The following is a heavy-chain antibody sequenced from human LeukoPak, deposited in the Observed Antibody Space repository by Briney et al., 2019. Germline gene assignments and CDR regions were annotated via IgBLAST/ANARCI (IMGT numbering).Heavy chain of an antibody. CDR2: ISTSGGT. V-gene: IGHV4-61*02. D-gene: IGHD6-6*01. CDR3: AREFSGTSIAARVFDS. Sequence: SETLSLTCSVSGGSVTSGSYYWSWIRQPAGKGLEWIGRISTSGGTNYNPSLKSRVTMSVDTSKNQFSLNLSSVTAADTAMYYCAREFSGTSIAARVFDSWGQGTLVTVSS. CDR1: GGSVTSGSYY. J-gene: IGHJ4*02.